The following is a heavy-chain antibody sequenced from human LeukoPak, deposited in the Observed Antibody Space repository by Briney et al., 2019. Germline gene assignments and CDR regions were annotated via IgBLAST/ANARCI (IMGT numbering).Heavy chain of an antibody. CDR1: GFTFSSYR. CDR2: ISSGSSDI. V-gene: IGHV3-48*01. CDR3: ARDIIYSGYETFDY. D-gene: IGHD5-12*01. Sequence: RPGGSLRLSCAASGFTFSSYRMNWVRQAPGKGLEWVSYISSGSSDIYYADSVKGRFTISRDNAKSSLHLQMNSLRAEDTAAYYCARDIIYSGYETFDYWGQGTLVTVSS. J-gene: IGHJ4*02.